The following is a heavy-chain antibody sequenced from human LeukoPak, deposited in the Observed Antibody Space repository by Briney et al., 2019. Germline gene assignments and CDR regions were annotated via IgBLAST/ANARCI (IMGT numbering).Heavy chain of an antibody. J-gene: IGHJ5*02. CDR3: AKTQGYYDA. Sequence: GGSLRLSCVASGFTFSNYAMSWVRQAPGKGLELVSGIYGSDDKTVYGDAVKGRFTISRDNSKNTLYLQMNILRADDTAVYYCAKTQGYYDAWGQGALVTVSS. CDR2: IYGSDDKT. D-gene: IGHD2-15*01. V-gene: IGHV3-23*01. CDR1: GFTFSNYA.